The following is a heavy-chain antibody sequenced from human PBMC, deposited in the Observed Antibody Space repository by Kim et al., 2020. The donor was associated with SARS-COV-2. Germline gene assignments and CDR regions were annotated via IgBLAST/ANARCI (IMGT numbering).Heavy chain of an antibody. D-gene: IGHD4-17*01. J-gene: IGHJ6*02. Sequence: GESLKISCKGSGYSFTSYWIGWVRQMPGKGLEWMGIIYPGDSDTRYSPSFQGQVTISADKSISTAYLQWSSLKASDTAMYYCATTSPRYTVTTPDYYYGMDVWGQGTTVTVSS. CDR3: ATTSPRYTVTTPDYYYGMDV. V-gene: IGHV5-51*01. CDR1: GYSFTSYW. CDR2: IYPGDSDT.